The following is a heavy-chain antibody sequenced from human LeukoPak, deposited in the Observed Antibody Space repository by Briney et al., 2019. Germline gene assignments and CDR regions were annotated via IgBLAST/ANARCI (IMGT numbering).Heavy chain of an antibody. V-gene: IGHV3-33*01. CDR2: IWYDGSNK. CDR3: ARENARYYDSSGYYSAFDY. D-gene: IGHD3-22*01. J-gene: IGHJ4*02. Sequence: GGVVQPGRSLRLSCAASGFTFSSYGMHWVRQAPGKGLEWVAVIWYDGSNKYYADSVKGRFTISRDNSKNTLYLQMNSLRAEDTAVYYCARENARYYDSSGYYSAFDYWGQGTLVTVSS. CDR1: GFTFSSYG.